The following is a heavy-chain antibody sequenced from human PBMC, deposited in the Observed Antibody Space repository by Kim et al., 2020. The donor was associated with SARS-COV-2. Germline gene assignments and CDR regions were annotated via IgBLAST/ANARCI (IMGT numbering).Heavy chain of an antibody. V-gene: IGHV4-39*01. J-gene: IGHJ6*02. CDR3: ARHSPDILTGYYPPTIDYYYGMDV. CDR2: IYYSGST. Sequence: SETLSLTCTVSGGSISSSTYYWGWIRQPPGKGLEWIGSIYYSGSTYYNPSLKSRVTISVDTSKNQFSLKLGSVTAADTAVYYCARHSPDILTGYYPPTIDYYYGMDVWGQGTTVTVSS. CDR1: GGSISSSTYY. D-gene: IGHD3-9*01.